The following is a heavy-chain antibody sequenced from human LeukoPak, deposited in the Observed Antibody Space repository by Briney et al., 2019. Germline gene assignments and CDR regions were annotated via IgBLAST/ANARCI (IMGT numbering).Heavy chain of an antibody. CDR3: AKELSPRGWYHFDY. CDR2: IRYDGSNK. Sequence: AGGSLRLSCAASGFTFSSYGMHWVRQAPGKGLEWVAFIRYDGSNKYYEDSVKGRFTISRDNSKNTLYLQMNSLRAEDTAVYYCAKELSPRGWYHFDYWGQGTLVTVSS. D-gene: IGHD6-19*01. CDR1: GFTFSSYG. J-gene: IGHJ4*02. V-gene: IGHV3-30*02.